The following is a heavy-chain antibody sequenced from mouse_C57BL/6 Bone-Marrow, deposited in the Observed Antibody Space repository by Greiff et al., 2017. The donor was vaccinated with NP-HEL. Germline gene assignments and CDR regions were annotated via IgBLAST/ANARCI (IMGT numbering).Heavy chain of an antibody. J-gene: IGHJ3*01. Sequence: QVQLQQSGAELARPGASVKLSCKASGYTFTSYGISWVKQRTGQGLEWIGEIYPRSGNTYYNEKVKGKATLTADKSSSTAYMELRSLTSEDSAVYFCARWRSFAYWGQGTLVTVSA. CDR3: ARWRSFAY. CDR1: GYTFTSYG. V-gene: IGHV1-81*01. CDR2: IYPRSGNT.